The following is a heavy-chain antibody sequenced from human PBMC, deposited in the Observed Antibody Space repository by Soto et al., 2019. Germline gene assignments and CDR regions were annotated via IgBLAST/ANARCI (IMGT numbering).Heavy chain of an antibody. J-gene: IGHJ6*03. CDR1: GYTFTSYD. D-gene: IGHD2-15*01. CDR3: ARGEPYYCSGGSCYPLYYYYYMDV. V-gene: IGHV1-8*01. CDR2: MNPNSGNT. Sequence: ASVKVSCKASGYTFTSYDINWGRQATGQGLEWMGWMNPNSGNTGYAQKFQGRVTMTRNTSISTAYMELSSLRSEDTAVYYCARGEPYYCSGGSCYPLYYYYYMDVWGKGTTVTVSS.